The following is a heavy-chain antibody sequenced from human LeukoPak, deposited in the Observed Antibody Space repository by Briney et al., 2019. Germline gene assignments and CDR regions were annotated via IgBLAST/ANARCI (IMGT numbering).Heavy chain of an antibody. CDR1: GFTFDDYA. Sequence: PGGSLRLSCAASGFTFDDYAMHWVRQAPGKGLEWVSGISWNSDYIGYGDSVKGRFTISRDNAKNSLHLQMNSLRAEDTAFYFCAKDGQQKSDLQHWGQGTLVTVSS. CDR3: AKDGQQKSDLQH. V-gene: IGHV3-9*01. D-gene: IGHD6-13*01. CDR2: ISWNSDYI. J-gene: IGHJ1*01.